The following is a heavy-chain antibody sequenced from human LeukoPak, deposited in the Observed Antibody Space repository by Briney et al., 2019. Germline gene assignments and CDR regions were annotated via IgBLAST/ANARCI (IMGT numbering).Heavy chain of an antibody. Sequence: GGSLRLSCAASGFTFSTYGFHWVRQAPGKGLEWVAFIRYDGSNKYYVDSVRGRFTISGDNSKNTLYLQMNSLRTEDTAVYYCTTDREFYDTSGNRYWGQGTLVTVSS. J-gene: IGHJ4*02. D-gene: IGHD3-22*01. CDR3: TTDREFYDTSGNRY. CDR1: GFTFSTYG. CDR2: IRYDGSNK. V-gene: IGHV3-30*02.